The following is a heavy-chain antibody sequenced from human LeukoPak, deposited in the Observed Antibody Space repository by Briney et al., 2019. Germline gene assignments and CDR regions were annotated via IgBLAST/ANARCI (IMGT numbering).Heavy chain of an antibody. V-gene: IGHV1-8*03. D-gene: IGHD3-3*01. Sequence: GASVKVSCKASGYTFTSYDINWVRQATGQGPEWMGWMNPNSGNTGYAQKFQGRVTITRNTSISTAYMELSSLRSEDTAVYYCARGIRFDFWSGYSSYYYYMDVWGKGTTVTVSS. CDR1: GYTFTSYD. CDR2: MNPNSGNT. CDR3: ARGIRFDFWSGYSSYYYYMDV. J-gene: IGHJ6*03.